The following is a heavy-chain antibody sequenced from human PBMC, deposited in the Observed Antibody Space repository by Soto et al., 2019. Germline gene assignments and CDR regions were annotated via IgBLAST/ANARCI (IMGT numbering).Heavy chain of an antibody. J-gene: IGHJ5*02. CDR3: ALGWAGDCYSKLGHP. CDR1: RSNYNKYD. V-gene: IGHV1-8*01. D-gene: IGHD2-21*02. Sequence: ATSVKVSCTTARSNYNKYDCNWVRQAPGQGLEWMGWMNPNSGNTGFAQKFQGRVSMTRDTSTGTGFMELSSLKSEDTAVYYFALGWAGDCYSKLGHPWGPGPLVTVS. CDR2: MNPNSGNT.